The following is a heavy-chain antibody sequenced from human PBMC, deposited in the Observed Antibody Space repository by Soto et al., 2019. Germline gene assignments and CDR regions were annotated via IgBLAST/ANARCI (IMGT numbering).Heavy chain of an antibody. CDR3: ARAYYYGSGTPGGLDV. D-gene: IGHD3-10*01. J-gene: IGHJ6*02. Sequence: QVQLVQSGAEVKKPGASVKVSCKASGYTFTSYAMHWVRQVPGQRLEWMGWINAGNGNTKSSQKFPGRVTITRDTSASTASMELSSLRSEDTAVYYCARAYYYGSGTPGGLDVWGQGTTVTVSS. CDR1: GYTFTSYA. V-gene: IGHV1-3*01. CDR2: INAGNGNT.